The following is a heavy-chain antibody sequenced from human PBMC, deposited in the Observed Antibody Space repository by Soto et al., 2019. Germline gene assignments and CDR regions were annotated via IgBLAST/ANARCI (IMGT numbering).Heavy chain of an antibody. Sequence: LVESGGGVAQPGRSLRLSCATSGFSLGPSGMHWVRQGPGKGLEWVAIIWNDGSTTYYADSVRDRFTISRDNSKNTLYLQMNSLRDEDTAVYYCARDGSHYDVDYWGQGTLVTVSS. V-gene: IGHV3-33*01. D-gene: IGHD4-4*01. CDR3: ARDGSHYDVDY. CDR2: IWNDGSTT. J-gene: IGHJ4*02. CDR1: GFSLGPSG.